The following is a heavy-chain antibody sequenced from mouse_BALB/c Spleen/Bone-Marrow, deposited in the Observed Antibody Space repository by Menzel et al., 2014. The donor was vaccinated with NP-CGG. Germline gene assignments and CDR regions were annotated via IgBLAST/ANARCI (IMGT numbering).Heavy chain of an antibody. V-gene: IGHV14-3*02. J-gene: IGHJ3*01. CDR3: AGDGAY. CDR1: GFNIKDTY. D-gene: IGHD3-3*01. CDR2: IDPANGNT. Sequence: VQLQQPGAELVKPGASVKLSCTASGFNIKDTYMHWVKQRPEQGLEWIGRIDPANGNTKYDPKFQGKATITADSSSNTAYLQLSSLTSEDTAVYYCAGDGAYWGQGTMVTVSA.